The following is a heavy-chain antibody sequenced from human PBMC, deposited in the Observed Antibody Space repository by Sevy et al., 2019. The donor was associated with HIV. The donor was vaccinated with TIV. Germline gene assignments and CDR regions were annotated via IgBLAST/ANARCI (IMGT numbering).Heavy chain of an antibody. V-gene: IGHV3-33*01. CDR3: GREEDPLGEDWAFDI. Sequence: GGSLRLSCAASGFTFSSFGMHWVRQAPGKGLEWVAVIWYDGSNKYYADSVKGRFTISRDNSKNTLYLQMNSLRAEDTAVYYCGREEDPLGEDWAFDIWGQGTMVTVSS. CDR1: GFTFSSFG. D-gene: IGHD3-9*01. CDR2: IWYDGSNK. J-gene: IGHJ3*02.